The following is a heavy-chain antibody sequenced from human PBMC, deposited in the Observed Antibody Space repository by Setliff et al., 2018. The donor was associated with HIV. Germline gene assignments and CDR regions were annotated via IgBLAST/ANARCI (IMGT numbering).Heavy chain of an antibody. J-gene: IGHJ3*02. Sequence: ASVKVSCKPSGYTFTRYSIAWVRQAPGQGLEWMGWISTYNGITDYAQKFQDRVTMTTDRYTTTVYMELRSLTSDDTAVYYCARGRSSGWVDDAFEIWGQGTMVTVSS. V-gene: IGHV1-18*01. CDR2: ISTYNGIT. CDR3: ARGRSSGWVDDAFEI. CDR1: GYTFTRYS. D-gene: IGHD6-19*01.